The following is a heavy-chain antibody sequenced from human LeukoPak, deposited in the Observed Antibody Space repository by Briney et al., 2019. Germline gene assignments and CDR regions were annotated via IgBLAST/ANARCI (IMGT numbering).Heavy chain of an antibody. J-gene: IGHJ4*02. V-gene: IGHV4-38-2*02. CDR2: IYHSGST. CDR1: GYSISSGYY. Sequence: SETLSLTCTVSGYSISSGYYWGWIRQPPGKGLEWIGSIYHSGSTYYNPSLKSRVTISVDTSKNQFSLKLSSVTAADTAVYYCARDLDSSGWYYRQQYYFDYWGQGTLVTVSS. CDR3: ARDLDSSGWYYRQQYYFDY. D-gene: IGHD6-19*01.